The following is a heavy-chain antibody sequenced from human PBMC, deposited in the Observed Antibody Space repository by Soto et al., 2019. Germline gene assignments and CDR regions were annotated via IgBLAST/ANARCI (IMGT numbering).Heavy chain of an antibody. V-gene: IGHV4-31*03. J-gene: IGHJ3*02. Sequence: SETLSLTCTVSGGSISSGGYYWSWIRQHPWKGLEWIGYIYYSGSTYYNPSLKSRVTISVDTSKNQFSLKLSSVTAADTAVYYCARMGLLYYYDSSGYTGAFDIWGQGXMVTV. CDR2: IYYSGST. CDR3: ARMGLLYYYDSSGYTGAFDI. D-gene: IGHD3-22*01. CDR1: GGSISSGGYY.